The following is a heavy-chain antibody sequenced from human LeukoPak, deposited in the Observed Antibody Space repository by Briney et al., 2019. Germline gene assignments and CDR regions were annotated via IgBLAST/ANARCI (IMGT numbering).Heavy chain of an antibody. CDR1: GGSISSYY. CDR2: INHSGST. V-gene: IGHV4-34*01. D-gene: IGHD3-22*01. Sequence: TSETLSLTCTVSGGSISSYYWSWIRQPPGKGLEWIGEINHSGSTNYNPSLKSRVTISVDTSKNQFSLKLSSVTAADTAVYYCARIVYYDSSGYFYHFDYWGQGTLVTVSS. CDR3: ARIVYYDSSGYFYHFDY. J-gene: IGHJ4*02.